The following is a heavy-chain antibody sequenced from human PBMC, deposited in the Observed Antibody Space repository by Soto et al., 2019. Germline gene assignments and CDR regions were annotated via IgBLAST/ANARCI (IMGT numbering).Heavy chain of an antibody. CDR2: IIPTIGTT. J-gene: IGHJ4*02. CDR1: GDTFTIFA. Sequence: QVQLVQSGAEVKKPGSSVKVSCKASGDTFTIFAISWVRQAPGQGLEWMGGIIPTIGTTNYAQRFQGRITITGDESTGTAYMELSGWKSEDTAVYYCARELGSGYEPGDYWGQGTLVTVSS. CDR3: ARELGSGYEPGDY. D-gene: IGHD5-12*01. V-gene: IGHV1-69*12.